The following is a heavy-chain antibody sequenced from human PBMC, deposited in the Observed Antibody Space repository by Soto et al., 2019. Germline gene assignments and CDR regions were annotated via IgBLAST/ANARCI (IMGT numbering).Heavy chain of an antibody. CDR2: IIPFLGVT. CDR3: XXXXXXXXXXXXXGGF. D-gene: IGHD3-10*01. V-gene: IGHV1-69*02. CDR1: GGTFSPYT. Sequence: QVQLVQSGAEVKKPGSSVKVSCKASGGTFSPYTINWVRQAPGQXLXXXGRIIPFLGVTNYAQKFQARVTITADKXXXXXXXXXXXXXXXXXXXXXXXXXXXXXXXXXXXGGFWGRGTLVTVSS. J-gene: IGHJ4*02.